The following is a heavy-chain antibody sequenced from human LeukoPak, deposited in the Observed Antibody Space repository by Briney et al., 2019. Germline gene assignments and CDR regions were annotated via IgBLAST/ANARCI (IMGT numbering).Heavy chain of an antibody. V-gene: IGHV4-39*07. J-gene: IGHJ4*02. D-gene: IGHD3-10*01. Sequence: KSSETLSLTCTVSGGSISSSSYYWDWIRQPPGKGLEWIGSIYYSGSTYYNPSLKSRVTISVDTSKNQFSLKLSSVTAADTAVYYCARGPGYYGSGSYKYYFDYWGQGTLVTVSS. CDR3: ARGPGYYGSGSYKYYFDY. CDR1: GGSISSSSYY. CDR2: IYYSGST.